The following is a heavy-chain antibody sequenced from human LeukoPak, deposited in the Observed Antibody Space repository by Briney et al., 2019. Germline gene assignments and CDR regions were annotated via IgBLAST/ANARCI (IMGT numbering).Heavy chain of an antibody. V-gene: IGHV3-53*01. CDR3: ARDAGSGSDY. CDR1: GFTVSSNY. D-gene: IGHD3-10*01. J-gene: IGHJ4*02. CDR2: IYSGGST. Sequence: GGPLRLSGAASGFTVSSNYMSWARQAPGKGLEWVSVIYSGGSTYYADSVKGRFTISRDNSKNTLYLQMNSLRAEDTAVYYCARDAGSGSDYWGQGTLVTVSS.